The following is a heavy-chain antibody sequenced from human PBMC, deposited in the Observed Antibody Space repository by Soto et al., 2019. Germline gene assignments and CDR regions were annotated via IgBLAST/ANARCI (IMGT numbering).Heavy chain of an antibody. Sequence: VGSLRLSCAASGFTFSSYAMSWVRQAPGKGPEWVSAISGSGGSTYYADSVKGRFTISRDNSKNTLYLQMNSLRAEDTAVYYCAKLPLYSYDSSGHLGAFDIWGQGTMVTVSS. CDR3: AKLPLYSYDSSGHLGAFDI. V-gene: IGHV3-23*01. D-gene: IGHD3-22*01. J-gene: IGHJ3*02. CDR1: GFTFSSYA. CDR2: ISGSGGST.